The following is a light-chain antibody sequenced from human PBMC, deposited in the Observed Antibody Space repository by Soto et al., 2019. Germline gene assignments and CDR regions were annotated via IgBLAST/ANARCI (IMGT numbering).Light chain of an antibody. J-gene: IGLJ2*01. V-gene: IGLV1-47*02. Sequence: QLVLTQPPSASGTPGQRVTISCSGSSSNIGSNYVYWYQQLPGTAPKLLIYSNNQRPSGVPDRFSGSKSGTSASLAISGLRSEDEADYYCAAWDDSLSEVFGGGTQLTVL. CDR3: AAWDDSLSEV. CDR2: SNN. CDR1: SSNIGSNY.